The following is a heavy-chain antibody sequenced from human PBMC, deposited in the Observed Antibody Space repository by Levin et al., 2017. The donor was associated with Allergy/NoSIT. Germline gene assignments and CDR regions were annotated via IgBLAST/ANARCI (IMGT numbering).Heavy chain of an antibody. J-gene: IGHJ6*03. CDR2: ISYDGSNK. CDR1: GFTFSSYA. CDR3: ARDPGYCSSTSCYGGYYYMDV. D-gene: IGHD2-2*03. Sequence: GGSLRLSCAASGFTFSSYAMHWVRQAPGKGLEWVAVISYDGSNKYYADSVKGRFTISRDNSKNTLYLQMNSLRAEDTAVYYCARDPGYCSSTSCYGGYYYMDVWGKGTTVTVSS. V-gene: IGHV3-30-3*01.